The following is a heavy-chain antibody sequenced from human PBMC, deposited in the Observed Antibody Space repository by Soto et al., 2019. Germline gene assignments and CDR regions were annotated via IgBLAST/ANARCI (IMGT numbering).Heavy chain of an antibody. Sequence: QMQLVQSGAEVKKTGSSVKVSCKASGYTFTYRYLHWVRQAPGQALEWMGWITPFNGNTNYAQKLQDRVTITRDRSMSTAYMELSSLRSEDTAMYYCAESSGWPDWYFDLWGRGTLVTVSS. CDR2: ITPFNGNT. CDR1: GYTFTYRY. J-gene: IGHJ2*01. V-gene: IGHV1-45*02. D-gene: IGHD6-19*01. CDR3: AESSGWPDWYFDL.